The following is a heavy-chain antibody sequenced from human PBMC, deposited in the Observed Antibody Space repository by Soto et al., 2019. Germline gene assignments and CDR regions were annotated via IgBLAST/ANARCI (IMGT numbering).Heavy chain of an antibody. V-gene: IGHV3-23*01. J-gene: IGHJ6*03. CDR2: ISGSGGST. Sequence: EVQLLESGGGLVQPGGSLRLSCAASGFTFSSYAMSWVRQAPGKGLEWVSGISGSGGSTYYADSVKGRFTISRDNSKNTLYLQRNSLRAEDTAVYYGARDRAWFGEKNYMDVWGKGTTVTVSS. D-gene: IGHD3-10*01. CDR1: GFTFSSYA. CDR3: ARDRAWFGEKNYMDV.